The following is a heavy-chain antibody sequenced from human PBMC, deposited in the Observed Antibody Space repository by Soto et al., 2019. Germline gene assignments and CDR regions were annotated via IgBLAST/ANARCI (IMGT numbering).Heavy chain of an antibody. CDR1: GGSITPYY. V-gene: IGHV4-59*12. D-gene: IGHD6-6*01. CDR2: IFYTGTT. CDR3: ARVRRGFGAARPGPFDY. J-gene: IGHJ4*02. Sequence: SETLSLTCTVSGGSITPYYWSWLRQPPGKGLEWIGCIFYTGTTDYNPSLRSRVTISGDTSKTQLSLKLSSVTAADTAVYYCARVRRGFGAARPGPFDYWGQGTLVTVSS.